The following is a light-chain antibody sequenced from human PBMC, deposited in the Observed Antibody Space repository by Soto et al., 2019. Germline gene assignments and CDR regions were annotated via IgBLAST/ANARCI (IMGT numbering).Light chain of an antibody. CDR1: RSDVGDYTS. CDR3: SSYAGSNSWV. CDR2: DVS. J-gene: IGLJ3*02. V-gene: IGLV2-8*01. Sequence: QSALTQPPSASGSPGRSVTIACSGTRSDVGDYTSVSWYQQHPGKAPKLMIYDVSKRPPGVPDRFSGSKSGNAAFLTVSGLQAEDEADYYCSSYAGSNSWVFGGGTKVTV.